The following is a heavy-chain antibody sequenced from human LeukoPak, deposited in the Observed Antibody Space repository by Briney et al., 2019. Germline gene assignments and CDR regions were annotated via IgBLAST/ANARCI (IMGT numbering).Heavy chain of an antibody. CDR3: ASIAAAERDY. J-gene: IGHJ4*02. Sequence: ASVKLSCKASGYTFTSYDINWVRQATGQGLEWMGIINPGCGSTIYAQQFQGRVNMPSDTSTRTAYMELSSLISEDTAVYYCASIAAAERDYWGQGTLVTVSS. CDR1: GYTFTSYD. V-gene: IGHV1-46*01. CDR2: INPGCGST. D-gene: IGHD6-13*01.